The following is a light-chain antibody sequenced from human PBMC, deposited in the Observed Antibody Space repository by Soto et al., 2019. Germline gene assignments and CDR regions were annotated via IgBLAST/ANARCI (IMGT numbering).Light chain of an antibody. V-gene: IGKV3-15*01. Sequence: IMMTQAPGNLSASPGERGTLSCRASQSVCSKLAWYQQKPGQAPRLLIYAVSTRATGIPARFSGSGSGTEFTLTISSLQSEDFAVYYCQQYNKWPLTFGQGTKVEIK. J-gene: IGKJ1*01. CDR1: QSVCSK. CDR3: QQYNKWPLT. CDR2: AVS.